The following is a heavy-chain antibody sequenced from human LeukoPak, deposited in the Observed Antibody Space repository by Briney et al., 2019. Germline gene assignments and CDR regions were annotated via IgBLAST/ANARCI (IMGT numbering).Heavy chain of an antibody. CDR3: AKSILTGYYSKKKNLDY. CDR1: GFTFSSYG. V-gene: IGHV3-30*02. Sequence: GGSLRLSCAASGFTFSSYGMHWVSQAPGMGLEWVAFRRYDGSNKYYADYVKGRFTSSRDNSKTTLYLQMNSLRAEDTAVYYCAKSILTGYYSKKKNLDYWGQGTLVTVSS. D-gene: IGHD3-9*01. CDR2: RRYDGSNK. J-gene: IGHJ4*02.